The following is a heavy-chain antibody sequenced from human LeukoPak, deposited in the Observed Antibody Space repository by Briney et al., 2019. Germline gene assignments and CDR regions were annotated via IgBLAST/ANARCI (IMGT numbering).Heavy chain of an antibody. J-gene: IGHJ4*02. CDR3: VRGASRYSSSYYDY. CDR2: IYYSGST. D-gene: IGHD6-13*01. V-gene: IGHV4-59*08. Sequence: SETLSLTCTVSGGSITGYYLSWIRQPPGKGLEWVGYIYYSGSTNYNPSLKSRVTISVDTSKSQFSLKLSSVTATDTAVYYCVRGASRYSSSYYDYWGQGTLVTVSS. CDR1: GGSITGYY.